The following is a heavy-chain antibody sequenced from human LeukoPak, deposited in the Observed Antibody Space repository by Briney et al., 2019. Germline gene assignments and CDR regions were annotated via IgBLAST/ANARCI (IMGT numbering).Heavy chain of an antibody. CDR1: GFTSSSYA. D-gene: IGHD6-19*01. J-gene: IGHJ5*02. CDR2: ISGSGGST. Sequence: GGSLRLSCAASGFTSSSYAMSWVRQAPGKGLEWVSAISGSGGSTYYADSVKGRFTISRDNSKNTLYLQMSSLRAEDTAVYYCAKDFGSGWYEVWFDPWGQGTLVTVSS. CDR3: AKDFGSGWYEVWFDP. V-gene: IGHV3-23*01.